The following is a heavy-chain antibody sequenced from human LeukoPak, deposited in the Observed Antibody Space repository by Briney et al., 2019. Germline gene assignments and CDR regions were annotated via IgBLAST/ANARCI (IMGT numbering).Heavy chain of an antibody. CDR2: ISFDGSNK. CDR1: GFAFSSYS. Sequence: GGSLRLSCAASGFAFSSYSMHWVRQPPGKGLEWVAVISFDGSNKYYADSVKGRFTISRDNSKNTLYLQTNSLRTEDTAAYYCARARYGGNWGELAYWGQGTLVTVSS. J-gene: IGHJ4*02. D-gene: IGHD4-23*01. CDR3: ARARYGGNWGELAY. V-gene: IGHV3-30*04.